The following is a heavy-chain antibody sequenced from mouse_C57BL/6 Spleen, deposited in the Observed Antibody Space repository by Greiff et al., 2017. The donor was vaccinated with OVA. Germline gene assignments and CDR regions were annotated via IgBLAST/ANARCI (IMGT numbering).Heavy chain of an antibody. CDR3: AIETDYGSSYGYFDV. CDR2: IHPSDSDT. Sequence: QVQLQQPGAELVKPGASVNVSCKASGYTFTSYWMHWVKQRPGQGLEWIGRIHPSDSDTNYNQKFKGKATLTVDKSSSTAYMQLSSLTSEDSAVYYCAIETDYGSSYGYFDVWGTGTTVTVSS. V-gene: IGHV1-74*01. CDR1: GYTFTSYW. J-gene: IGHJ1*03. D-gene: IGHD1-1*01.